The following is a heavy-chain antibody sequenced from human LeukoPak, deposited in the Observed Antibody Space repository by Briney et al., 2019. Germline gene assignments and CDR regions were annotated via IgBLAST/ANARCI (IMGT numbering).Heavy chain of an antibody. J-gene: IGHJ5*02. CDR1: GGSISSSSYY. D-gene: IGHD3-22*01. CDR3: ARHPFGDYYDLLLEFDP. V-gene: IGHV4-39*01. Sequence: NPSETLSLTCTVSGGSISSSSYYWGWIRQPPGKGLEWIGSIYYSGSTYYNPSLKSRVTISVDTSKNQFSLKLSSVTAADTAVYYCARHPFGDYYDLLLEFDPWGQGTLVTVSS. CDR2: IYYSGST.